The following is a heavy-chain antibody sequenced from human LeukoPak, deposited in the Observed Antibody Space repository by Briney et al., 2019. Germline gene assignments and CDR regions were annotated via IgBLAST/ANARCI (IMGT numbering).Heavy chain of an antibody. CDR1: GGSISSYY. Sequence: SETLSLTCTVSGGSISSYYWSWIRQPAGKGLEWIGRIYTSGSTNYNPSLKSRVTMSVDTSKNQFPLKLSSVTAADTAVYYCARVIAAAGSNWFDPWGQGTLVTVSS. CDR2: IYTSGST. D-gene: IGHD6-13*01. CDR3: ARVIAAAGSNWFDP. V-gene: IGHV4-4*07. J-gene: IGHJ5*02.